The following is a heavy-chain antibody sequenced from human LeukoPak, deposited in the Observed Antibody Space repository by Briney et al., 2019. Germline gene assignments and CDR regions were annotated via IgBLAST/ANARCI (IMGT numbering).Heavy chain of an antibody. CDR1: GYSFTSYW. Sequence: GESLKISCKGSGYSFTSYWIGWVRQMPGKGLEWMGIIYPGDSDTRYSPSFQGQVTISADKSISTAYLQWSSLKASDTAMCYCARRHDSSGYYIDYWGQGTLVTVSS. V-gene: IGHV5-51*01. CDR3: ARRHDSSGYYIDY. J-gene: IGHJ4*02. D-gene: IGHD3-22*01. CDR2: IYPGDSDT.